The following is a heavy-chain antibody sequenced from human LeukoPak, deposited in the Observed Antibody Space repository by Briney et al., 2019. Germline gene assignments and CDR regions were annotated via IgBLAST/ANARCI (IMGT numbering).Heavy chain of an antibody. V-gene: IGHV1-2*02. CDR1: GGTFSSYA. CDR2: INPNSGGT. CDR3: AKSAGTMASFDI. D-gene: IGHD1-7*01. Sequence: ASVKVSCKASGGTFSSYAISWVRQAPGQGLEWMGWINPNSGGTNYAQKFQGRVTMTRDTSISTAYMELSRLRSDDTAVYYCAKSAGTMASFDIWGQGTMVTVSS. J-gene: IGHJ3*02.